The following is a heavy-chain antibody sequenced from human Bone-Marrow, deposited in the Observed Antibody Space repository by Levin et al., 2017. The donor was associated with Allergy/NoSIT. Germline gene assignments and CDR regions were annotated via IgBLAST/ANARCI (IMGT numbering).Heavy chain of an antibody. CDR2: MNTDRGTT. Sequence: ASVKVSCRASGYSFTRFDINWLRQAAGQGPELMGWMNTDRGTTDNAQKFQGRLRLTRDTSINTAYMELTSLRPDDTAVYYCARAERSSYGTSWLDPWGQGTLVTVSS. D-gene: IGHD5-18*01. CDR1: GYSFTRFD. CDR3: ARAERSSYGTSWLDP. V-gene: IGHV1-8*01. J-gene: IGHJ5*02.